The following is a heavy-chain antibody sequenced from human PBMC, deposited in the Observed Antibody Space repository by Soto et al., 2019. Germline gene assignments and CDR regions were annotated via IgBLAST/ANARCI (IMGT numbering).Heavy chain of an antibody. CDR2: INPNSGNT. CDR1: GYTFTSYD. V-gene: IGHV1-8*01. Sequence: QVQLVQSGAEVKKPGASVKVSCKTSGYTFTSYDINWVRQATGQGLEWMGWINPNSGNTGYAQKFQDRVTMTRNTSIRTAYMELSRLRSEDTAVYYCARETVSWFDPWGQGTLVTVSS. CDR3: ARETVSWFDP. J-gene: IGHJ5*02. D-gene: IGHD3-16*01.